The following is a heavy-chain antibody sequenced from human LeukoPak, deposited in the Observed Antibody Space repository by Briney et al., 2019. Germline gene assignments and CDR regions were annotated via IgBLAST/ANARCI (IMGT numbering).Heavy chain of an antibody. V-gene: IGHV3-30-3*01. Sequence: PGGSLRLSCAASGFTFSSYAMHWVRQAPGKGLEWVAVISYDGSNKYYADSVKGRFTISRDNSKNTLYLQMNSLRAEDTAVYYCARVEPELGAFDYWGQGTLVTVSS. CDR3: ARVEPELGAFDY. CDR2: ISYDGSNK. D-gene: IGHD1-14*01. J-gene: IGHJ4*02. CDR1: GFTFSSYA.